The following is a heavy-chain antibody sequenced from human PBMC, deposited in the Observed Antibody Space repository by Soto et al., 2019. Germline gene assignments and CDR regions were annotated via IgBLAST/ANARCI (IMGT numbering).Heavy chain of an antibody. J-gene: IGHJ4*02. D-gene: IGHD2-8*01. V-gene: IGHV3-23*01. CDR2: ISSNGGST. CDR3: AKGMYYYDY. CDR1: GLTFSSYA. Sequence: SLRLSCAASGLTFSSYAMSWVRQAPGKGLEWVSGISSNGGSTYYTDSVKGRFTISRDNSKNTLYLQMNSLRAEDTAVDYCAKGMYYYDYWGQGTLVPVSS.